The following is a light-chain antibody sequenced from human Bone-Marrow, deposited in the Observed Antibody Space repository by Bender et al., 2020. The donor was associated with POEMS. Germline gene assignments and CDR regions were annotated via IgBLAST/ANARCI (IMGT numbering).Light chain of an antibody. Sequence: QSALTQPASVSGSPGQSITISCTGTSSDIGGYNYVSWYQQHPGKAPKLMILDVNNRPSGVSNRFSGSKSGNTASLTISGPQAEDEADYFCISYTSSSTLVFGGGTKLTVL. CDR1: SSDIGGYNY. CDR2: DVN. V-gene: IGLV2-14*03. CDR3: ISYTSSSTLV. J-gene: IGLJ3*02.